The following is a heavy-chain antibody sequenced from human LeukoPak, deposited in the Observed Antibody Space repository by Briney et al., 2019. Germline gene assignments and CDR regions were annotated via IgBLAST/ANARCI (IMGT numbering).Heavy chain of an antibody. CDR1: GFTFSSYW. D-gene: IGHD6-19*01. J-gene: IGHJ5*02. Sequence: PGGSLRLSCAASGFTFSSYWMSWVRQAPGKGLEWVANIKQDGSEKYYVDSVKGRFTISRDNAKNSLYLQMNSVRADDTALYYCARDGSSGWYSDHWGQGTLVTVSS. V-gene: IGHV3-7*03. CDR2: IKQDGSEK. CDR3: ARDGSSGWYSDH.